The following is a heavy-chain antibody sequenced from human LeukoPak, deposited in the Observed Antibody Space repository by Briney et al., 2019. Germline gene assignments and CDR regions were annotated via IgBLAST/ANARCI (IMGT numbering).Heavy chain of an antibody. D-gene: IGHD3-3*01. CDR2: ISGHNGQT. V-gene: IGHV1-18*01. J-gene: IGHJ4*02. Sequence: GASVKVSCKASGYSFISYGISWVRQAPGQGLEWMGWISGHNGQTSYAQKLQGRVTMTTETSTSTVYMELRSLRSDDTAVYYCARWGPDFWCDYYPFDYWGQGTLVIVSS. CDR3: ARWGPDFWCDYYPFDY. CDR1: GYSFISYG.